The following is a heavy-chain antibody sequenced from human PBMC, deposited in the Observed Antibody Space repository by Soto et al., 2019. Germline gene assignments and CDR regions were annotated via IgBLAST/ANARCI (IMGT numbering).Heavy chain of an antibody. CDR3: ARALASLETGYNYYYGMDV. CDR2: INHSGST. Sequence: SETLSLTCAVYGGSFSGYYWSWIRQPPGKGLEWIGEINHSGSTNYNPSLKSRVTISVDTSKNQFSLKLSSVTAADTAVYYCARALASLETGYNYYYGMDVWGQGTKVTFSS. V-gene: IGHV4-34*01. J-gene: IGHJ6*02. D-gene: IGHD3-9*01. CDR1: GGSFSGYY.